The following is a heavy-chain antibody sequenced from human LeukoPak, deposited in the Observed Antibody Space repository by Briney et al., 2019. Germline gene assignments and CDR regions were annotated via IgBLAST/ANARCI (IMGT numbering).Heavy chain of an antibody. CDR3: ARGRRLLWSRELSINWFDP. V-gene: IGHV4-34*01. Sequence: PSETLSLTCAVYGGSFSGYYWSWIRQPPGKGLEWIGEINHSGSTNYNPSLKSRVTISVDTSKNQFSLKLSSVTAADTAVYYCARGRRLLWSRELSINWFDPWGQGTLVTVSS. CDR1: GGSFSGYY. J-gene: IGHJ5*02. D-gene: IGHD3-10*01. CDR2: INHSGST.